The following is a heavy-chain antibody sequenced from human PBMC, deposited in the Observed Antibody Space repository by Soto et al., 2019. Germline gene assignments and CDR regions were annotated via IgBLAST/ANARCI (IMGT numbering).Heavy chain of an antibody. Sequence: QLQLQESGSGLVKPSQTLSLTCAVSGGSISSGGYSWSWIRQPPGKGLEWIGYIYHSGSTYYIPSLKSPVTIAVDRSKSQCSLRLSSVTAAGTAVYYCARGSWRVEGLWFDPWGQGTLVTVSS. CDR1: GGSISSGGYS. CDR3: ARGSWRVEGLWFDP. V-gene: IGHV4-30-2*01. D-gene: IGHD6-19*01. CDR2: IYHSGST. J-gene: IGHJ5*02.